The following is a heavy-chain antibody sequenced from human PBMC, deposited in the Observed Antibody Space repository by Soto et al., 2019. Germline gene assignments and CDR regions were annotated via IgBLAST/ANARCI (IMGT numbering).Heavy chain of an antibody. CDR3: ARGYCSFASCRLDF. Sequence: HVQLVQSGDEVMKPGASVKVSCKASGYIFRSFGISWVRQVPGQGLEWMGWITTYNGDTNYAQKCQVRVTMTTDTSTSTGYMELRSLISDDTAVYSCARGYCSFASCRLDFWGQGPLVTVSS. CDR2: ITTYNGDT. V-gene: IGHV1-18*01. CDR1: GYIFRSFG. J-gene: IGHJ4*02. D-gene: IGHD2-2*01.